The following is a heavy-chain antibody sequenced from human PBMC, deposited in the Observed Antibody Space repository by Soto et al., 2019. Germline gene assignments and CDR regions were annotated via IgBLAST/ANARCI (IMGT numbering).Heavy chain of an antibody. CDR1: GFTFSSYA. CDR2: ISYDGSNK. D-gene: IGHD3-22*01. CDR3: ARDLYYYDGTGYFQH. J-gene: IGHJ1*01. Sequence: LRLSCAASGFTFSSYAMHWVRQAPGKGLEWVAVISYDGSNKYYADSVKGRFTISRDNSKNTLYLQMNSLRAEDTAVYYCARDLYYYDGTGYFQHLCQGTLLTISS. V-gene: IGHV3-30-3*01.